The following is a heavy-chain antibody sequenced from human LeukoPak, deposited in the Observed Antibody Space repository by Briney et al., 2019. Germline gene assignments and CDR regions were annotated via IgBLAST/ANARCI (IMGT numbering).Heavy chain of an antibody. CDR2: ISAYNGNT. CDR1: GYTFTGYG. CDR3: ARRAPGYCSGGSCYSFSFDI. D-gene: IGHD2-15*01. Sequence: GASVKVSCKASGYTFTGYGISWVRQAPGQGLEWMGWISAYNGNTNYAQKLQGRVTMTTDTSTSTAYMELRSLRSDDTAVYYCARRAPGYCSGGSCYSFSFDIWGQGTMVTVSS. V-gene: IGHV1-18*01. J-gene: IGHJ3*02.